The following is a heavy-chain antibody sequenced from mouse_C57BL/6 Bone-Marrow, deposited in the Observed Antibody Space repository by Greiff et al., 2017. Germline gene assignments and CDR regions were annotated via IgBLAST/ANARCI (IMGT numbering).Heavy chain of an antibody. J-gene: IGHJ2*01. V-gene: IGHV5-2*01. Sequence: EVKLVESGGGLVQPGESLKLSCESNEYEFPSHDISWVCKTQEKRLELVADFISDGGSTYYPDTMERRFIISRDNTRRTLYLQRSSLRSEDTALYYCARLWLRRESLDDYWGQGTTLTVSS. CDR3: ARLWLRRESLDDY. D-gene: IGHD2-2*01. CDR1: EYEFPSHD. CDR2: FISDGGST.